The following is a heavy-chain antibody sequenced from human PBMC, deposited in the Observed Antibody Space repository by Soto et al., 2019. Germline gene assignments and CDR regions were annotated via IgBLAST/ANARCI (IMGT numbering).Heavy chain of an antibody. Sequence: QVQLVQSGAEVKKPGSSVKVSCKASGGTFSISAISWVRQAPGQGLDWMGGIIPIFGTAKYAQKFQGRITITADASTSTAYMELSCLRSEDTAVYYCAAIVTLVDYWGQGTLVTVSS. CDR2: IIPIFGTA. CDR3: AAIVTLVDY. V-gene: IGHV1-69*01. CDR1: GGTFSISA. J-gene: IGHJ4*02. D-gene: IGHD3-9*01.